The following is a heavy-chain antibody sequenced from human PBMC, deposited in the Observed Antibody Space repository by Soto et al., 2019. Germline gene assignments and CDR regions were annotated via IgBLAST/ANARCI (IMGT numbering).Heavy chain of an antibody. J-gene: IGHJ6*02. CDR2: IIPILGTA. D-gene: IGHD6-19*01. CDR3: ARAGFVSGWNEFSGMDV. CDR1: GVTFSTST. V-gene: IGHV1-69*11. Sequence: VQLVQSGAEVRKPGSSVKVSCQVSGVTFSTSTITWVRQAPGQGLEWMGSIIPILGTAKSTQKIQGRVTITADESASVAYMELSSLTSEDTAVYYCARAGFVSGWNEFSGMDVWGQGTTVTFSS.